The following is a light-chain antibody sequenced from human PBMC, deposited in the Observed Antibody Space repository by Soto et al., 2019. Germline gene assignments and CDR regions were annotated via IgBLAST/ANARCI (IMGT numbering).Light chain of an antibody. CDR1: SSDVGTYNL. J-gene: IGLJ2*01. CDR2: EGS. Sequence: QSVLTQPASVSGSPGQSITISCTGTSSDVGTYNLVSWYQQHPGKAPKLMIYEGSKRPSGVSNRFSGSTSGNTASLTISGLHDEDEADYYCCSYAGSSTFVFGGGTKLTVL. CDR3: CSYAGSSTFV. V-gene: IGLV2-23*03.